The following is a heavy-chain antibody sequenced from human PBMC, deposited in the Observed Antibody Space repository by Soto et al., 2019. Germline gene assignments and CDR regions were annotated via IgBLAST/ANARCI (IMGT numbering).Heavy chain of an antibody. V-gene: IGHV3-48*04. D-gene: IGHD1-26*01. CDR1: GFTFNSHT. CDR2: ISDSSASI. CDR3: TRELGATGY. Sequence: EVQLVESGGGLVQPGGSLRLSCAASGFTFNSHTMNWVRQAPGKGLEWLSYISDSSASIYYADSVKGRFTVTRDNAKNSPYLQMNSLRAEDTAVYYCTRELGATGYWGQGTLVTVSS. J-gene: IGHJ4*02.